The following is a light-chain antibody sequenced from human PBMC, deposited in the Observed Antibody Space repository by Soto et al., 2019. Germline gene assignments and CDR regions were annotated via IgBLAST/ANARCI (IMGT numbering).Light chain of an antibody. CDR1: SSDVGAYDF. CDR2: EVR. V-gene: IGLV2-14*03. Sequence: QSALTQPASVSGSPGQSITISCTGTSSDVGAYDFVSWYQQHPDKAPKLLIYEVRNRPSGVSNRFSGSKSVNTATLTISGVQAEDEADYYCSSYTTSRTRVFGTGTKVTVL. CDR3: SSYTTSRTRV. J-gene: IGLJ1*01.